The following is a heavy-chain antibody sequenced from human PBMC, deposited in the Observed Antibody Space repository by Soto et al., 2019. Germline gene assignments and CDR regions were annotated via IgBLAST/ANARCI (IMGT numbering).Heavy chain of an antibody. CDR3: ARGVAARPGYYYYYMDV. V-gene: IGHV1-18*01. Sequence: QVQLVQSGAEVKKPGASVKVSCKASGYTFTSYGVSWVRHAPGQVIEWLGWFSADNGNTNNSQKLQGRVTMTTDTSTSTAYMGLRSLRSDDTAVYYCARGVAARPGYYYYYMDVWGKGTTVTVSS. D-gene: IGHD6-6*01. CDR2: FSADNGNT. CDR1: GYTFTSYG. J-gene: IGHJ6*03.